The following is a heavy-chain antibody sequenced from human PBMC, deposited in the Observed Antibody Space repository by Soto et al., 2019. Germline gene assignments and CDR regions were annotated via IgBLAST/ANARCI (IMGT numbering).Heavy chain of an antibody. CDR1: GGSISSSNW. Sequence: QVQLQESGPGLVKPSGTLSLTCAVSGGSISSSNWWSWVRQPPGKGLEWIGEIYHSGSTNYNPSLRSRGTMSVDKSKNQFSLKLSSVTAADTAVYYCATYYYGSGSYYKWGFDYWGQGTLVTVSS. CDR3: ATYYYGSGSYYKWGFDY. D-gene: IGHD3-10*01. J-gene: IGHJ4*02. V-gene: IGHV4-4*02. CDR2: IYHSGST.